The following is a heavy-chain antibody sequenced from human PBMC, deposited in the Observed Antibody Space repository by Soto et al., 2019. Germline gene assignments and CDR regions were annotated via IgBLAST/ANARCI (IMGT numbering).Heavy chain of an antibody. V-gene: IGHV1-69*13. CDR2: IIPIFGTA. D-gene: IGHD2-2*01. CDR3: ASPSVYCISSSSYDHYYRIYV. CDR1: GGTFSSYA. Sequence: SVKVSCKASGGTFSSYAISWVRQAPGQGLEWMGGIIPIFGTANYAQKFQGRVTITADESTSTAYMELSSLRSEDTAVYYCASPSVYCISSSSYDHYYRIYVPTQRYTVTVSS. J-gene: IGHJ6*02.